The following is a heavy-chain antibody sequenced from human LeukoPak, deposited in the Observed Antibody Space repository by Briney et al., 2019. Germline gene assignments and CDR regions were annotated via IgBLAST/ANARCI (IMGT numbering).Heavy chain of an antibody. CDR3: ASAKNGDYVYNWFDP. V-gene: IGHV3-23*01. Sequence: GGSLRLSCAASGFTFSSYAMSWVRQAPGKGLEGVSAISGSGISTYYADSVKGRFTISRDNSKNTLYLQMNSLRAEDAAVCYCASAKNGDYVYNWFDPWGQGTLVTVSS. CDR2: ISGSGIST. D-gene: IGHD4-17*01. CDR1: GFTFSSYA. J-gene: IGHJ5*02.